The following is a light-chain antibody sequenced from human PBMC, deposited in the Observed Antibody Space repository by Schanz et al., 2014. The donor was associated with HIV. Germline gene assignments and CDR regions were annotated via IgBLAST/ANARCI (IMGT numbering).Light chain of an antibody. Sequence: LVLTQSPSASASLGASVKLTCTLDSGHRTYAIAWHQQQPEKGPRYLMNLNSDGSHSKGDGIPDRFSGSSSGAERYLTISSLQSDDEADYYCQTWATGIVVFGGGTKLTVL. CDR2: LNSDGSH. CDR3: QTWATGIVV. J-gene: IGLJ2*01. CDR1: SGHRTYA. V-gene: IGLV4-69*02.